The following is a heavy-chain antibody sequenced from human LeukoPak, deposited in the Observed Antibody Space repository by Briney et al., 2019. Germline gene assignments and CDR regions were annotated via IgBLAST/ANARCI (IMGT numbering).Heavy chain of an antibody. D-gene: IGHD2-2*01. Sequence: ASVKVSCKASGYTFTGYYMHWVRQAPGQGLEWMGWINPNSGGTNYAQKFQGRVTMTRDTSISTAYMGLSRLRSDDTAVYYCARVVPYCSSTSCSRGGYYYYYYMDVWGKGTTVTVSS. CDR2: INPNSGGT. CDR1: GYTFTGYY. J-gene: IGHJ6*03. CDR3: ARVVPYCSSTSCSRGGYYYYYYMDV. V-gene: IGHV1-2*02.